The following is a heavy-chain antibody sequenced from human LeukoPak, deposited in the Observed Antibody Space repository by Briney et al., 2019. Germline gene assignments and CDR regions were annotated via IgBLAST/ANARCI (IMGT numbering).Heavy chain of an antibody. V-gene: IGHV3-21*01. D-gene: IGHD1-20*01. J-gene: IGHJ3*02. Sequence: PGGSLRLSCAASGFTFSSYSMNWVRQAPGKGLEWVSSISSSSSYIYYADSVKGRFTISRDNAKNSLYLQMNSLRAKDTAVYYCAREPYNWNPAAFDIWGQGTMVTVSS. CDR2: ISSSSSYI. CDR3: AREPYNWNPAAFDI. CDR1: GFTFSSYS.